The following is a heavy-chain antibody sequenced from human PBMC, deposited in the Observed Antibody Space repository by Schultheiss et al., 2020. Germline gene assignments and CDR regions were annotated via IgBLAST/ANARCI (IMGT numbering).Heavy chain of an antibody. Sequence: SETVSLTCTVSGGSISRYYWSWIRQPPGKGLEWIGYIYYSGSTNYKPSLKSRVTISVDTSKNQFSLKLSSVTAADTAVYYCARGPKFRSRWFDPWGQGTLVTVSS. CDR1: GGSISRYY. V-gene: IGHV4-59*12. D-gene: IGHD2-15*01. CDR3: ARGPKFRSRWFDP. CDR2: IYYSGST. J-gene: IGHJ5*02.